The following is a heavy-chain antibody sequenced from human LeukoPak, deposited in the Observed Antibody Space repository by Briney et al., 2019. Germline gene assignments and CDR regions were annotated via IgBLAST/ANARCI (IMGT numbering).Heavy chain of an antibody. CDR1: GFTFDDYA. J-gene: IGHJ6*04. CDR3: AKGLEREYYYYYYGMDV. Sequence: GGSLRLSCAASGFTFDDYAMHWVRQAPGKGLEWVSLISWDGGSTYYADSVKGRFTISRDNSKNPLYLQMNSLRAEDTALYYCAKGLEREYYYYYYGMDVWGKGTTVTVSS. D-gene: IGHD1-1*01. V-gene: IGHV3-43D*04. CDR2: ISWDGGST.